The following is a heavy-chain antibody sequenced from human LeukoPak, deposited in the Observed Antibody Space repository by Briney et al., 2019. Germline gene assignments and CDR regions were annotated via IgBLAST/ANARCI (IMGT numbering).Heavy chain of an antibody. CDR3: TTDLVTTVTNDAFDI. V-gene: IGHV3-15*01. Sequence: AAGSLRLSCAASGFTFSNAWMSWVRQAPGKGLEWVGRIKSKTDGGTTDYAAPVKGRFTISRDDSKNTLYLQMNSLKTEDTAVYYCTTDLVTTVTNDAFDIWGQGTMVTVSS. D-gene: IGHD4-17*01. CDR2: IKSKTDGGTT. J-gene: IGHJ3*02. CDR1: GFTFSNAW.